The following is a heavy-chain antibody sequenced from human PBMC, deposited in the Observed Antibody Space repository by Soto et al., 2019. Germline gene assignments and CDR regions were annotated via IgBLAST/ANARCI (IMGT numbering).Heavy chain of an antibody. J-gene: IGHJ5*02. V-gene: IGHV3-33*01. D-gene: IGHD6-6*01. Sequence: GGSLRLSCAASGFTFSSYGMHWVRQAPGKGLEWVAVIWYDGSNKYYADSVKGRFTISRDNSKNTLYLQMNGLRAEDTAVYYCARLSSIAALTPWGQGTLVTVSS. CDR1: GFTFSSYG. CDR2: IWYDGSNK. CDR3: ARLSSIAALTP.